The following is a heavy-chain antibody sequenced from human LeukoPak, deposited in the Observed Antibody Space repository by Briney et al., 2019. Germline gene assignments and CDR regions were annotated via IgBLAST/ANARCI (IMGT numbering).Heavy chain of an antibody. V-gene: IGHV4-4*02. Sequence: SETLSLTCAVSGGSISSSNWWSWVRQPPGKGLEWIGEIYHSGSTNYNPSLKSRVTISVDKSKNQFSLKLSSVTAADTAVYYCARGGDFWSGYYYFDYWGQGTLVTVSS. J-gene: IGHJ4*02. CDR1: GGSISSSNW. CDR2: IYHSGST. CDR3: ARGGDFWSGYYYFDY. D-gene: IGHD3-3*01.